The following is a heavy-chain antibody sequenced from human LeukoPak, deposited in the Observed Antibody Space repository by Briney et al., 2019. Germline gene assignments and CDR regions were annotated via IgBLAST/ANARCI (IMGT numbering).Heavy chain of an antibody. J-gene: IGHJ4*02. CDR1: GYTLTELS. Sequence: GASVKVSCKVSGYTLTELSMHWVRQAPGKGLEWMGVFDPEDGETIYAQKFQGRVTMTEDTSTDTAYMELSSLRSEDTAVYYCATDPTYYYDSKWSYWGQGTLVTVSS. CDR3: ATDPTYYYDSKWSY. CDR2: FDPEDGET. V-gene: IGHV1-24*01. D-gene: IGHD3-22*01.